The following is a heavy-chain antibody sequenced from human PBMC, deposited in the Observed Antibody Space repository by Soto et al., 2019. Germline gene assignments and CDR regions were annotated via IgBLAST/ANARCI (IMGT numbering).Heavy chain of an antibody. CDR3: ARDYNILAYCSGTNCYTIEKHQLVSYFDY. J-gene: IGHJ4*02. D-gene: IGHD2-2*02. V-gene: IGHV1-18*01. CDR1: GYTFTSYG. CDR2: ISAHNGDT. Sequence: ASVKVSCKASGYTFTSYGISWVRQAPGQGLEWMGWISAHNGDTNYAQKFQDRVTMTTDTSTTTGYMELRSLRSDDTAIYYCARDYNILAYCSGTNCYTIEKHQLVSYFDYCGQGTLVTVSS.